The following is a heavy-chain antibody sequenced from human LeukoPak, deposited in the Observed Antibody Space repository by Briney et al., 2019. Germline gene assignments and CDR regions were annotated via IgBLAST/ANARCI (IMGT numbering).Heavy chain of an antibody. V-gene: IGHV3-48*03. CDR3: ARNCGGDCYFLAAFDI. Sequence: PGGSLRLSCAASGFTLSSYEMNWVRQAPGKGLEWVSYISSSGSTIYYADSVKGRFTISRDNAKNSLYLQMNSLRAEDTAVYYCARNCGGDCYFLAAFDIWGQGTMVTVSS. CDR2: ISSSGSTI. CDR1: GFTLSSYE. J-gene: IGHJ3*02. D-gene: IGHD2-21*02.